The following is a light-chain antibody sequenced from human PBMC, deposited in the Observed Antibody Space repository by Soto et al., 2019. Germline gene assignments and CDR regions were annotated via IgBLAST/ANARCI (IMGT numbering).Light chain of an antibody. V-gene: IGKV3-20*01. CDR1: QSVSSSY. CDR3: QQYGISLWT. Sequence: EIVLTQSPGTLSLSPGERATLSCRASQSVSSSYLAWYQQKPGQTPRLLIYGASSRATGIPDRFSGSGSGTDFTLTISRLEPEDFAVYYCQQYGISLWTFGQGTNVEIK. J-gene: IGKJ1*01. CDR2: GAS.